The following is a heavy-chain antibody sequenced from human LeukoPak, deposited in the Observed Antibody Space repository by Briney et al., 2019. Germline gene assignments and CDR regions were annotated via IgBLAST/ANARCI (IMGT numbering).Heavy chain of an antibody. J-gene: IGHJ4*02. CDR2: IRYDGSNK. CDR3: ARDFGSSSPFDY. D-gene: IGHD6-13*01. V-gene: IGHV3-30*02. CDR1: GFTFGTYT. Sequence: PGGSLRLSCAASGFTFGTYTMNWVRQAPGKGLEWVAFIRYDGSNKYYADSVKGRFTISRDNSKNTLYLQMNSLRAEDTAVYYCARDFGSSSPFDYWGQGTLVTVSS.